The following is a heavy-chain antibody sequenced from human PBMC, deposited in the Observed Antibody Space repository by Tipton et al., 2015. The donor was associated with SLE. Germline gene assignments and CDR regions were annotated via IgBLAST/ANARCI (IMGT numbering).Heavy chain of an antibody. CDR2: VYYSGST. CDR3: ARVATGDFYSGLDV. J-gene: IGHJ6*02. V-gene: IGHV4-59*01. Sequence: TLSLTCTFSSSSIRSYSWGWIRQPPGKGLEWIGYVYYSGSTDYNPSLKSRVTISLHTSKHQFSLRLSSLTAADTAIYYCARVATGDFYSGLDVWGQGTTVTVSS. CDR1: SSSIRSYS. D-gene: IGHD7-27*01.